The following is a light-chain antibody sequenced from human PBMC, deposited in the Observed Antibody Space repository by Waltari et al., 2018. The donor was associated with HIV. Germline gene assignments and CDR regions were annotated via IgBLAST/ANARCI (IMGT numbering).Light chain of an antibody. CDR1: SYNIGSNS. CDR3: ATWDDSLSGVV. CDR2: RDN. Sequence: QSVLTQPPSASGTPGQRVTISCSGSSYNIGSNSVYWYQQLPGTAPKLLIYRDNQRLSGVPDRFSGSKSGTSASLAISGLRSDDEADYYCATWDDSLSGVVFGGGTKVTVL. V-gene: IGLV1-47*01. J-gene: IGLJ2*01.